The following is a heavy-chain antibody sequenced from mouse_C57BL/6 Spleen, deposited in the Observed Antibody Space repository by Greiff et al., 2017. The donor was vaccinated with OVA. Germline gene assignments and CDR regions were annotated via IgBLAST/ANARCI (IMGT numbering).Heavy chain of an antibody. V-gene: IGHV1-72*01. Sequence: QVQLQQPGAELVKPGASVKMSCKASGYTFTSYWMHWVKQRPGRGLEWIGGIDPYNGGTKYNEKFKSKATLTVDKPSSTAYMQLSSLTSEDSAVFDCARSPPDYWGQGTTLTVSA. CDR3: ARSPPDY. CDR1: GYTFTSYW. J-gene: IGHJ2*01. CDR2: IDPYNGGT.